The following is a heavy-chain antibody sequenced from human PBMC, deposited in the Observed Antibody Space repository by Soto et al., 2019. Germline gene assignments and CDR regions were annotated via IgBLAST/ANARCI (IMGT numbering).Heavy chain of an antibody. J-gene: IGHJ6*02. V-gene: IGHV4-34*01. D-gene: IGHD5-18*01. CDR3: ARARGGYSYGLKYYYYYYGMDV. CDR1: CGSFIGYY. CDR2: INHSGST. Sequence: PSETLSLTCAFYCGSFIGYYWSWIRQPPGKGLEWIGEINHSGSTNYNPSLKSRVTISVDTSKNQFSLKLSSVTAADTAVYYCARARGGYSYGLKYYYYYYGMDVWGQGTTVTVSS.